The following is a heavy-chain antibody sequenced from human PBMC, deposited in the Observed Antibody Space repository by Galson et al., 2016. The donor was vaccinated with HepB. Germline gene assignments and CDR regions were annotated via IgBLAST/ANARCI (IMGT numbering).Heavy chain of an antibody. Sequence: SLRLSCAASGFSFSTYAMSWVRQAPGKGLEWVSRVSGGGSTHYADSVKGRFIISRDNSKNTVYLQMNSLRAEDTAVYYCAKDLVGLPFFFDHWGQGTLVTVSS. V-gene: IGHV3-23*01. CDR2: VSGGGST. J-gene: IGHJ5*02. CDR3: AKDLVGLPFFFDH. D-gene: IGHD1-26*01. CDR1: GFSFSTYA.